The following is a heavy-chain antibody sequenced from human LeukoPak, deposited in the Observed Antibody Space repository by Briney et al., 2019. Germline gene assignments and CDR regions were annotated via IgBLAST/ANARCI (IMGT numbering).Heavy chain of an antibody. CDR2: INHSGST. D-gene: IGHD2-2*01. J-gene: IGHJ4*02. CDR1: GGSFSGYY. V-gene: IGHV4-34*01. CDR3: ARGRDGYCSSTSCPSLDY. Sequence: SETLSLTCAVYGGSFSGYYWSWVRQPPGKGLEWIGEINHSGSTNYNPSLKSRVTISVDTSKNQFSLKLSSVTAADTAVYYCARGRDGYCSSTSCPSLDYWGQGTLVTVSS.